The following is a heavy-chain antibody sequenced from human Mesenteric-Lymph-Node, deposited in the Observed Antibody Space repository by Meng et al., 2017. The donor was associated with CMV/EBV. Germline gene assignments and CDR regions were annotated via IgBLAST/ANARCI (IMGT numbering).Heavy chain of an antibody. D-gene: IGHD3-22*01. V-gene: IGHV3-30*02. CDR1: GFTFSSYG. J-gene: IGHJ4*02. CDR3: ARDFDSSGSFDY. Sequence: GGSLRLSCAASGFTFSSYGMHWVRQAPGKGLEWVAFIRYDGSNKYYADSVKGRFTISRDNSKNTLYLQMNSLRAEDTAVYYCARDFDSSGSFDYWGQGTLVTVSS. CDR2: IRYDGSNK.